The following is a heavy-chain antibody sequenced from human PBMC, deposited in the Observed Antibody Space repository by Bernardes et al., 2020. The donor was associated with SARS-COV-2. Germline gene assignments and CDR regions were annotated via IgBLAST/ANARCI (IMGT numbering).Heavy chain of an antibody. D-gene: IGHD5-12*01. CDR3: ARVSTRDGYNYYFDY. Sequence: ASVKVSCKASGYTFTSYGISWVRQAPGQGLEWMGWISVYNGNTNYAQNLQGRVTMTTDTSTSTAYMELRSLRSDDTAVYYCARVSTRDGYNYYFDYWGQGTLVTVSS. J-gene: IGHJ4*02. CDR2: ISVYNGNT. CDR1: GYTFTSYG. V-gene: IGHV1-18*04.